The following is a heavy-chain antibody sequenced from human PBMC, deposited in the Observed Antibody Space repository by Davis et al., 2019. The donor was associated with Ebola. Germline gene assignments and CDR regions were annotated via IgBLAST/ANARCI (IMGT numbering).Heavy chain of an antibody. D-gene: IGHD6-6*01. J-gene: IGHJ6*02. Sequence: WETMTPTCAVDGGSVRGDHWSWIRQHPGKGLEWIGEINHSGSTNYNPSLKSRVTISVDTSKNQFSLKLSSVTAADTALYYFAESNIVARPCYYYGRDLLLHLTPLPVSS. CDR1: GGSVRGDH. CDR2: INHSGST. CDR3: AESNIVARPCYYYGRDL. V-gene: IGHV4-34*01.